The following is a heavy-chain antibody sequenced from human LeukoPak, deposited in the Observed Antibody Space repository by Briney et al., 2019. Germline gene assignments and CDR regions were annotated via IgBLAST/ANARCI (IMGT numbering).Heavy chain of an antibody. CDR1: GDSIRSSSSY. D-gene: IGHD1-26*01. CDR3: SGGSDTYKSGVD. V-gene: IGHV4-39*07. J-gene: IGHJ4*02. CDR2: IHPSGNT. Sequence: SETLSLTCTVSGDSIRSSSSYWGWIRQPPGKGLEWIGEIHPSGNTYYNPSLMSRVTISVDTSNNQFSLKLSSVTAADTAVYYCSGGSDTYKSGVDWGQGTLVTVSS.